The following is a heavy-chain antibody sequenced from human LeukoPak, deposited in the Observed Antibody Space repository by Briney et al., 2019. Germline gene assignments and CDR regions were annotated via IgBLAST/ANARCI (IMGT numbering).Heavy chain of an antibody. D-gene: IGHD1-26*01. Sequence: GSLRLSCAASGFTFSSYGMHWVRQPPGQGLEWIGEISLRGLTNYNPSLRSRLTMSLDESKNQVSLNLTSVTAADTAVYYCSRESGPFSPFAFWGQGTLVSVHS. V-gene: IGHV4-4*02. CDR1: GFTFSSYG. J-gene: IGHJ4*02. CDR2: ISLRGLT. CDR3: SRESGPFSPFAF.